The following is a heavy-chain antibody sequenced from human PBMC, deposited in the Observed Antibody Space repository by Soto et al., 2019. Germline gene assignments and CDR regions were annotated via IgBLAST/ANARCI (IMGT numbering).Heavy chain of an antibody. J-gene: IGHJ5*02. V-gene: IGHV4-34*01. CDR1: GGSFSGYY. D-gene: IGHD2-21*01. CDR3: ARPATPTVIPS. Sequence: QVQLQQWGAGLLKPSETLSLTCAVYGGSFSGYYWSWIRQPPGKGLEWIGEINHSGSTNYNPSLKSRVTISVDTSMNQFSLKLSSVTAADTAVYYCARPATPTVIPSWGQGTLVTVSS. CDR2: INHSGST.